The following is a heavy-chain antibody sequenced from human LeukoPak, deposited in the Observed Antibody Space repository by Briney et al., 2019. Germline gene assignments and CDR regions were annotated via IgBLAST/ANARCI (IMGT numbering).Heavy chain of an antibody. CDR3: ARGALYGSGVEGAFDI. V-gene: IGHV1-69*10. J-gene: IGHJ3*02. D-gene: IGHD3-10*01. Sequence: VKVSCKASGGTFSSYAISWVRQAPGQGLEWMGRIIPILGIANYAQKFQGRVTITADKSTSTAYMELSSLRSEDTAVYYCARGALYGSGVEGAFDIWGQGTMVTVSS. CDR2: IIPILGIA. CDR1: GGTFSSYA.